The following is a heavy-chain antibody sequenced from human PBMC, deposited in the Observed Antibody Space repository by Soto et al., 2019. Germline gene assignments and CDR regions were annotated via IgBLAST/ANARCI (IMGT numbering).Heavy chain of an antibody. J-gene: IGHJ4*02. CDR3: AKVGYDSSGYYPRGFDY. CDR2: ISGSGGST. CDR1: GFTFRSYA. V-gene: IGHV3-23*01. D-gene: IGHD3-22*01. Sequence: GGSLRLSCSASGFTFRSYAMSWVRQAPGKGLEWVSAISGSGGSTYYADSVKGRFTISRDNSKNTLYLQMNSLRAEDTAVYYCAKVGYDSSGYYPRGFDYWGQGTLVTVSS.